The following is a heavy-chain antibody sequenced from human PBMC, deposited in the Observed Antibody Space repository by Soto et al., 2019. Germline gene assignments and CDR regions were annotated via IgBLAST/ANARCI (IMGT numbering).Heavy chain of an antibody. CDR1: GFTFRNYA. V-gene: IGHV3-23*01. D-gene: IGHD6-25*01. Sequence: LRLSFAASGFTFRNYAMAWVRQAPGKGLEWVSSINDRGVSTYYADSVKGRFTISRDNSKNTLYLQMKGLRVDDTAVYYCAKDESIAAAPFDPWGQGSLVTVS. CDR3: AKDESIAAAPFDP. CDR2: INDRGVST. J-gene: IGHJ5*02.